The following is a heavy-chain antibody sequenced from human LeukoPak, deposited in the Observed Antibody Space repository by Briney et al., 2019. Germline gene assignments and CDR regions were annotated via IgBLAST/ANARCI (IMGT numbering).Heavy chain of an antibody. J-gene: IGHJ4*02. V-gene: IGHV3-30*02. CDR3: AKDRTLGYCSGGSCYYFDY. CDR1: GFTFSSYG. CDR2: IRYDGSSK. D-gene: IGHD2-15*01. Sequence: GGSLRLSCAASGFTFSSYGMHWVRQAPGKGLEWVAFIRYDGSSKYYADSVKGRFTISRDNSKNTLHLQMNSLRAEDTAVYYCAKDRTLGYCSGGSCYYFDYWGQGTLVTVSS.